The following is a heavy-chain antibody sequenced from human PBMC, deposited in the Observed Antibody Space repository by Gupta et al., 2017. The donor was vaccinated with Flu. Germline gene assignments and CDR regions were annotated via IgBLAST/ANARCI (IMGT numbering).Heavy chain of an antibody. CDR3: ARDVMVRGIIGTFDP. CDR1: YG. D-gene: IGHD3-10*01. V-gene: IGHV1-18*01. CDR2: ISGFNGNT. Sequence: YGFSWVRQAPGQGLEWMGWISGFNGNTKYAERFQGRVTMTTDTSTSTAYMELRSLTSDDTAVYYCARDVMVRGIIGTFDPWGQGTLITVS. J-gene: IGHJ5*02.